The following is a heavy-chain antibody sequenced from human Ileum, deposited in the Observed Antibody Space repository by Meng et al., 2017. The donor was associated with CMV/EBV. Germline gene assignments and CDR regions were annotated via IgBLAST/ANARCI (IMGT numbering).Heavy chain of an antibody. CDR2: IYSGGST. CDR1: GFTVSSNY. J-gene: IGHJ4*02. CDR3: ARGRTTGYFDY. Sequence: GGSLRLSCAASGFTVSSNYMSWVRQAPGKGLEWVSLIYSGGSTYYADSVKGRFTISRDNSKNTLYLQMNGLKAEDSAMYSCARGRTTGYFDYWGQGTLVTVSS. V-gene: IGHV3-53*01. D-gene: IGHD1-7*01.